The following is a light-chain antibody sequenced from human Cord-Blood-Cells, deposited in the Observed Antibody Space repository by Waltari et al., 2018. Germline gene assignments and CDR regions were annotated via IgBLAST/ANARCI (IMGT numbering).Light chain of an antibody. CDR2: GGS. V-gene: IGLV2-23*03. J-gene: IGLJ1*01. Sequence: QSALTQPASASGSPGESITISCNGTSSDVGSYNLVFWYQQHSHKAPQLLIYAGIQQSAGVAPIVIMCGGSKRPSVFSSRFSGSKSGNTASRAFSGLQAEDEANCCGCSYAGRNSFFGTGSMFAVL. CDR1: SSDVGSYNL. CDR3: CSYAGRNSF.